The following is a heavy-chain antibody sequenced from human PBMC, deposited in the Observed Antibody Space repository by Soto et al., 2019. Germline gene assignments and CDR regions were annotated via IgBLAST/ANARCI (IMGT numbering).Heavy chain of an antibody. D-gene: IGHD1-26*01. CDR2: IKEDGSEK. CDR1: GFTFSSYW. Sequence: EVQLVESGGGLVQPGGSQNLSCTAPGFTFSSYWMNWFRKAPGKGLEWVGKIKEDGSEKFYVDSVKGRFTISRDNAKNSLYLDMNSLRVEDTAIYFCARDFGGPWGQGTLVTVSS. J-gene: IGHJ4*02. CDR3: ARDFGGP. V-gene: IGHV3-7*05.